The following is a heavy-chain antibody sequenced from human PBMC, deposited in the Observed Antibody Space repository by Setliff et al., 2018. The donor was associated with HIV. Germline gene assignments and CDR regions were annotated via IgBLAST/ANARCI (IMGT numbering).Heavy chain of an antibody. CDR1: GGSISSSSYF. J-gene: IGHJ5*02. CDR2: MHYSGTT. CDR3: ARDMTYFYDTSGSLGWFDP. D-gene: IGHD3-22*01. Sequence: SETLSLTCTVSGGSISSSSYFWGWIRQPPGKGLEWIGSMHYSGTTYYNLSLKSRVTISVDTSKNQFSLKLRSVAAADTAVYYCARDMTYFYDTSGSLGWFDPWGQGTLVTVSS. V-gene: IGHV4-39*07.